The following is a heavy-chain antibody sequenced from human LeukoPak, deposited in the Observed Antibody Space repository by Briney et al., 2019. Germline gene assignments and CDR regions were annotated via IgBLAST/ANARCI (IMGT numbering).Heavy chain of an antibody. CDR1: GGTFSSYA. D-gene: IGHD5-24*01. J-gene: IGHJ4*02. CDR3: ARDLSQSKGGPWLQFCY. V-gene: IGHV1-69*05. CDR2: IIPIFGTA. Sequence: SVKVSCKASGGTFSSYAISWVRQAPGQGLEWMGGIIPIFGTANYAQKFQGRVTMTRDTSTSTVYMELSSLRSEDTAVYYCARDLSQSKGGPWLQFCYWGQGTLVTVSS.